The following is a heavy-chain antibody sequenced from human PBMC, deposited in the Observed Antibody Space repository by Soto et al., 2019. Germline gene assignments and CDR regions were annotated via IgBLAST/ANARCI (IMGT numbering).Heavy chain of an antibody. CDR1: GGSFSGYY. CDR3: ARVPCLRLVVPAAMMRYWFDP. D-gene: IGHD2-2*01. CDR2: INHSGST. V-gene: IGHV4-34*01. J-gene: IGHJ5*02. Sequence: SETLSLTCAVYGGSFSGYYWSWIRQPPGKGLEWIGEINHSGSTDYNPSIKSRVTISVDTSKNQFSLKLSSVTAADTAVYYCARVPCLRLVVPAAMMRYWFDPWGQGTLVTVSS.